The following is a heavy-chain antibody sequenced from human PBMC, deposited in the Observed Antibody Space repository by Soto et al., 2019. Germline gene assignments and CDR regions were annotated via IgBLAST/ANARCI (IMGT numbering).Heavy chain of an antibody. D-gene: IGHD3-10*01. V-gene: IGHV4-39*01. CDR2: IYNGGSI. J-gene: IGHJ2*01. CDR3: ARLGDYDGSGNYQRDWYFDR. CDR1: GDSISNVHYF. Sequence: SETLSLTCTVSGDSISNVHYFWSWIRQSPDKGLEWIGHIYNGGSIYNNPSLESRVTISVDTSKNQFSLKLSSVTAADTAVYYCARLGDYDGSGNYQRDWYFDRWGRGTLVTFSS.